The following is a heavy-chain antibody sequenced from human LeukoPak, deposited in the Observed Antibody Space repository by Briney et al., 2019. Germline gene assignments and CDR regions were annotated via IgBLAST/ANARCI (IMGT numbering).Heavy chain of an antibody. D-gene: IGHD5-18*01. CDR1: GYTFTSYY. V-gene: IGHV1-46*01. J-gene: IGHJ4*02. CDR3: ARDLVISSDTAITHY. Sequence: ASVKVSCKASGYTFTSYYMHWVRQAPGQGLEWMGIINPSGGSTSYAQKFQGRVTMTRDMSTSTVHMELSSLRSEDTAVYYCARDLVISSDTAITHYWGQGTLVTVSS. CDR2: INPSGGST.